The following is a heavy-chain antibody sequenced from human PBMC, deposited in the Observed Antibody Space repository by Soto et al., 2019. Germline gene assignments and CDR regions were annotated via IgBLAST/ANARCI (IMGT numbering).Heavy chain of an antibody. D-gene: IGHD5-18*01. CDR3: ARDQPGYSYGYGLGY. J-gene: IGHJ4*02. CDR1: GFTFSSYS. V-gene: IGHV3-21*01. CDR2: ISSSSSYI. Sequence: EVQLVESGGGLVKPGGSLRRSCAASGFTFSSYSMNWVRQAPGKGLEWVSSISSSSSYIYYADSVKGRFTISRDNANNSLYLQMNSLRAEDTAVYYCARDQPGYSYGYGLGYWGQGTRVTVSS.